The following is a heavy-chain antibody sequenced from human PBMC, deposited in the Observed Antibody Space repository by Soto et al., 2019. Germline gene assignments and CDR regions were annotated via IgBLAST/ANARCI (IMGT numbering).Heavy chain of an antibody. D-gene: IGHD2-15*01. J-gene: IGHJ6*03. Sequence: SETLSLTCTVSGGSISSGCYYWSWIRQHPGKGLEWIGYIYYSGSTYYNPSLKSRVTISVDTSKNQFSLKLSSVTAADTAVYYCARGEPIVVVVAATETTNYMDVWGKGTTVTVSS. CDR3: ARGEPIVVVVAATETTNYMDV. V-gene: IGHV4-31*03. CDR2: IYYSGST. CDR1: GGSISSGCYY.